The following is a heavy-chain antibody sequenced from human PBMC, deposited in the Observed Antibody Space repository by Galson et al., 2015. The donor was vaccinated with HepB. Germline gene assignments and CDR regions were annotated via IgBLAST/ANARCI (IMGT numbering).Heavy chain of an antibody. Sequence: ETLSLTCAVYGGSFSGYYWSWIRQPPGKGLEWIGEINHSGSTNYNPSLKSRVTISVDTSKNQFSLKLSSVTAADTAVYYCARGRRYCSSTSCPYGMDVWGQGTTVTVSS. CDR2: INHSGST. J-gene: IGHJ6*02. D-gene: IGHD2-2*01. CDR1: GGSFSGYY. V-gene: IGHV4-34*01. CDR3: ARGRRYCSSTSCPYGMDV.